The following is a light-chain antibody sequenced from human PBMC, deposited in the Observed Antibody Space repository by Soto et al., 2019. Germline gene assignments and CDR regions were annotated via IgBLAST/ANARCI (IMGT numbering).Light chain of an antibody. CDR3: QQRYSWPPLYT. J-gene: IGKJ2*01. CDR2: DAS. V-gene: IGKV3-11*01. CDR1: QSVTNS. Sequence: VLTQSPATLSLSPGERATLSCRASQSVTNSLVWYQQRPGQAPRLLIYDASKRATGIPARFSGSGSGTDFTLPISSLAPEDFALYYCQQRYSWPPLYTFGQGTKPEIK.